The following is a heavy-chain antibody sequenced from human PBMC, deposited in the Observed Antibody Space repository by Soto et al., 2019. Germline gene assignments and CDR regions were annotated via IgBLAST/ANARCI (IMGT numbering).Heavy chain of an antibody. CDR3: ARGSSWCQD. CDR2: IYHTGST. J-gene: IGHJ4*02. D-gene: IGHD6-13*01. V-gene: IGHV4-59*01. Sequence: QVHLQESGPGLVKPSETLSLTCTVSGGSISSFYWSWIRQPPGKGLEWIGYIYHTGSTNYNPSLTSRATMSIDTSKNQFSLKLSSVTAADTAVYYCARGSSWCQDWGQGTLVTVSS. CDR1: GGSISSFY.